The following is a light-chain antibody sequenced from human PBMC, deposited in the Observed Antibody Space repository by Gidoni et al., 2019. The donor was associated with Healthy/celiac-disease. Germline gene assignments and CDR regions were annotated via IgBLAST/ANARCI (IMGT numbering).Light chain of an antibody. CDR3: QQYSGYLYT. J-gene: IGKJ2*01. CDR2: KAS. CDR1: QSISSW. V-gene: IGKV1-5*03. Sequence: DTQMTQSPSTLSAFVGDRVTITCRASQSISSWLAWYQQKPGKAPKLLIDKASSLESGVPSRFSGGGSGTEFTLTISSLQPDDFASYYCQQYSGYLYTFGQGTKLEI.